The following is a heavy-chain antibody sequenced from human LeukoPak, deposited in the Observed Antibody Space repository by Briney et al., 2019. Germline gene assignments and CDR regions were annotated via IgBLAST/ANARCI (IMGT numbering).Heavy chain of an antibody. CDR1: GGTFSSSA. J-gene: IGHJ4*02. CDR3: ATGRWSYDY. Sequence: ASVKVSCKTSGGTFSSSAITWVRQAPGPRLEWMGIVNPSDGGTRYAQQFQGRITMTRDTSTSTVYMELSSLRSEDTAVYYCATGRWSYDYWGQGTLVTVSA. CDR2: VNPSDGGT. V-gene: IGHV1-46*01. D-gene: IGHD4-23*01.